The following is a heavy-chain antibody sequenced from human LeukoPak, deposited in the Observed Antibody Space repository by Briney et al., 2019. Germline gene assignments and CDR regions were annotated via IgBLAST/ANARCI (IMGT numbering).Heavy chain of an antibody. V-gene: IGHV3-73*01. J-gene: IGHJ4*02. CDR3: TSLITMVRGVIGLLNVN. CDR1: GFTFSGSA. CDR2: IRSKANSYAT. Sequence: PGGSLRLSCAASGFTFSGSAMQWVRQASGKGLEWVGRIRSKANSYATAFAASVKGRFTSSRDDSKKTAYLQMNSLKTEDTAVYYCTSLITMVRGVIGLLNVNWGQGTLVTVSS. D-gene: IGHD3-10*01.